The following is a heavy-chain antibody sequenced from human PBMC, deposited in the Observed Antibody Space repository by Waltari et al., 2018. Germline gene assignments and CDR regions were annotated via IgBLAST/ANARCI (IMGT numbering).Heavy chain of an antibody. V-gene: IGHV6-1*01. D-gene: IGHD6-19*01. CDR3: ARSGRIAVAVWLDP. CDR1: GDSVSSNSAA. J-gene: IGHJ5*02. Sequence: QVQLQQSGPGLVKPSQTLSLTCAISGDSVSSNSAAWNWNRQSPSRGLEWLGRTYYRSKWYNDYAVSVKSRLTINPDTSKNQFSLQLNSVTPEDTAVYYCARSGRIAVAVWLDPWGQGTLVTVSS. CDR2: TYYRSKWYN.